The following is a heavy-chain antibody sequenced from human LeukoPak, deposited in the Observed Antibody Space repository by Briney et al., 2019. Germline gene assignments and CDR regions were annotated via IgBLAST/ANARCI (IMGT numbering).Heavy chain of an antibody. J-gene: IGHJ2*01. D-gene: IGHD6-19*01. Sequence: EGSPRLSCAASGFTFSTYAMSWVRQAPGKGLEWVSTISDSGANTYYADSVRGRFTISRDNSKNTLYLQKNSLRADDTAIYYCAKSMTLQWRGFFDLWGRGTHVTVSS. CDR3: AKSMTLQWRGFFDL. V-gene: IGHV3-23*01. CDR1: GFTFSTYA. CDR2: ISDSGANT.